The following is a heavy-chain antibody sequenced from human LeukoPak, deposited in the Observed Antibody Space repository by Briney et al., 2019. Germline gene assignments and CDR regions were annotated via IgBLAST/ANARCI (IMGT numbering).Heavy chain of an antibody. CDR1: GFTFSSYG. D-gene: IGHD2-2*01. Sequence: GGSLRLSCAASGFTFSSYGMHWVRQAPGKGLEWVAVISYDGSNKYYADSVKGRFTVSRDNSKNTLYLQMNRLRAEDTAVYYCAKENCSSTSCYLDGYSSSWVYWGQGTLVTVSS. CDR3: AKENCSSTSCYLDGYSSSWVY. J-gene: IGHJ4*02. CDR2: ISYDGSNK. V-gene: IGHV3-30*18.